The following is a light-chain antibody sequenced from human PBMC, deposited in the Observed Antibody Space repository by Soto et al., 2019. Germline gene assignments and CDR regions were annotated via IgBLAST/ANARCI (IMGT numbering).Light chain of an antibody. CDR3: SSQGTSSTLV. CDR2: DVS. J-gene: IGLJ2*01. V-gene: IGLV2-14*01. CDR1: SSDVGYYNY. Sequence: QSALTQPASVSGSPGQSITISCTGTSSDVGYYNYVSWYQQHPGKAPNLMIYDVSNRPSGVSNRFSGSKSGNTASLTISGLPAEDEADYYCSSQGTSSTLVFGGGTKVTVL.